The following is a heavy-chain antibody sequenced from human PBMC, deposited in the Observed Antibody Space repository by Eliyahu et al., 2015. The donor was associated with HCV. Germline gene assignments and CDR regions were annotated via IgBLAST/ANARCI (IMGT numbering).Heavy chain of an antibody. J-gene: IGHJ4*02. V-gene: IGHV3-30*18. CDR3: AKHYYDSSGYYWEPMGLDY. CDR2: ISYDGSNK. Sequence: QVQLVESGGGVVQPGXSLRLSCAASGFTFXSYGXXWVRQAPGKGLEWVAVISYDGSNKYYADSVKGRFTISRDNSKNTLYLQMNSLRAEDTAVYYCAKHYYDSSGYYWEPMGLDYWGQGTLVTVSS. CDR1: GFTFXSYG. D-gene: IGHD3-22*01.